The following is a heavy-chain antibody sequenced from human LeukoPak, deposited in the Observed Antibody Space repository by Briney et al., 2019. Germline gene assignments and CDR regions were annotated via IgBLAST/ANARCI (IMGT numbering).Heavy chain of an antibody. J-gene: IGHJ4*02. CDR1: GGSISSYY. Sequence: SETLSLTCTLSGGSISSYYWTWIRRPPGKGLEWIGYIYYSGSTNYNPSLKSRVTISVDTSKNQFSLKLSSVTAADTAVYYCARGGAYDMGGYYFDYWGQGTLVTVSS. CDR2: IYYSGST. V-gene: IGHV4-59*01. D-gene: IGHD5-12*01. CDR3: ARGGAYDMGGYYFDY.